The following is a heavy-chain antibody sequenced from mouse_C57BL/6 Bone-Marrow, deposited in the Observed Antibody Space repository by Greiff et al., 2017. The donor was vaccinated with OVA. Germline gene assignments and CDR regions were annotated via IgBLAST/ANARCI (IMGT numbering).Heavy chain of an antibody. CDR3: ARHEVAYYSNYVAWFAY. Sequence: MQQPGAELVKPGASVKLSCKASGYTFTEYTIHWVKQRSGQGLEWIGWFYPGSGSIKYNEKFKDKATLTADKSSSTVYMELSRLTSEDFVGYFCARHEVAYYSNYVAWFAYWGQGTLVTVSA. D-gene: IGHD2-5*01. CDR1: GYTFTEYT. J-gene: IGHJ3*01. CDR2: FYPGSGSI. V-gene: IGHV1-62-2*01.